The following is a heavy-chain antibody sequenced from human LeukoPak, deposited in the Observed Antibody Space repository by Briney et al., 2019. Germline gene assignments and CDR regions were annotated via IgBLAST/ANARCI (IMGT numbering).Heavy chain of an antibody. J-gene: IGHJ5*02. D-gene: IGHD2-8*01. Sequence: WGSLTLSYAESGFMLSSYGFYWVRQAPGRGLEWMAFIRYNGSHKYSADSVKGRFTISRDNSKNTMFLQMNSLRVEDTAVYYCAKDASAYNYCPTTWFDPSGQGTPVTVSS. CDR2: IRYNGSHK. CDR3: AKDASAYNYCPTTWFDP. V-gene: IGHV3-30*02. CDR1: GFMLSSYG.